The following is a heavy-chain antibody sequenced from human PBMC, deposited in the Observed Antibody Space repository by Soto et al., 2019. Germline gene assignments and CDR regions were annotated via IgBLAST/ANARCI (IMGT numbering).Heavy chain of an antibody. D-gene: IGHD3-3*01. V-gene: IGHV4-30-4*01. J-gene: IGHJ4*02. CDR1: GGSISSGDYY. CDR3: ARGIYYDFWSGYRGYFDY. Sequence: PSETLSLTCTVSGGSISSGDYYWSWIRQPPGKGLEWIGYIYYSGSTYYNPSLKSRVTISVDTSKNQFSLKLSSVTAADTAVYYCARGIYYDFWSGYRGYFDYWGQGTLVTVS. CDR2: IYYSGST.